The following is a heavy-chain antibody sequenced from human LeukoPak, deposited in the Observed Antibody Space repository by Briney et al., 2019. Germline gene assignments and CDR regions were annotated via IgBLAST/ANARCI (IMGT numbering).Heavy chain of an antibody. CDR3: AHGETSSGWYRYGTDFDY. CDR2: IYWNDDK. Sequence: SGPTLVNPTQTLTLTCTFSGFSLSTSGVGVGWIRQPPGKALEWLALIYWNDDKRYSPSLKSRLTITKDTSKNQVVLTMTNMDPVDTATYYCAHGETSSGWYRYGTDFDYWGQGTLVTVSS. J-gene: IGHJ4*02. CDR1: GFSLSTSGVG. V-gene: IGHV2-5*01. D-gene: IGHD6-19*01.